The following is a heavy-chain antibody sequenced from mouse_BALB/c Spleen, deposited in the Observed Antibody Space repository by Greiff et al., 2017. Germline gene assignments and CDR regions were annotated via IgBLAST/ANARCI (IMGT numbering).Heavy chain of an antibody. Sequence: DVHLVESGGGLVKPGGSLKLSCAASGFTFSSYAMSWVRQTPEKRLEWVASISSGGSTYYPDSVKGRFSISRDNARNILYLQMSSLRSEDTAMYYCARGYYDYDGFAYWGQGTLVTVSA. CDR2: ISSGGST. CDR1: GFTFSSYA. D-gene: IGHD2-4*01. V-gene: IGHV5-6-5*01. J-gene: IGHJ3*01. CDR3: ARGYYDYDGFAY.